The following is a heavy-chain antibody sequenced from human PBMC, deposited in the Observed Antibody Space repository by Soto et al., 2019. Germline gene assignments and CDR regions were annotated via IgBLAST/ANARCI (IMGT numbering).Heavy chain of an antibody. D-gene: IGHD6-19*01. CDR1: GGTFSSYT. Sequence: SVKVSCKASGGTFSSYTISWVRRAPGQGLEWMGRIIPILGVANYAQKFQGRVTITADKSTSTAYMELSSLRSEDTAVYYCAREARPYSNGWPPDAFDIWGQGTMVTVSS. CDR2: IIPILGVA. V-gene: IGHV1-69*04. J-gene: IGHJ3*02. CDR3: AREARPYSNGWPPDAFDI.